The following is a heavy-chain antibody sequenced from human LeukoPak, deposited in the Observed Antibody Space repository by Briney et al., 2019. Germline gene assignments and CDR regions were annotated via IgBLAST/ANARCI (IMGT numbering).Heavy chain of an antibody. J-gene: IGHJ3*02. D-gene: IGHD1-26*01. CDR1: GYSFTSYW. CDR3: ARRVAGSYHDAFDI. CDR2: IYPGDSDT. V-gene: IGHV5-51*01. Sequence: GESLKIFCTGSGYSFTSYWIGWVRQMPGKGLGWMVIIYPGDSDTRYSPPFQGQVTISADKSISTAYLQWSSLRASDTAMYYCARRVAGSYHDAFDIWGQGTMVTVSS.